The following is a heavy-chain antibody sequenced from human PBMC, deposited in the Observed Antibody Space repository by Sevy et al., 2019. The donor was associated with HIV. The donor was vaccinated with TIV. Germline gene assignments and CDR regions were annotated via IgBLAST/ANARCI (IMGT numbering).Heavy chain of an antibody. J-gene: IGHJ4*02. CDR3: ATSRSGYLDSSGYYIY. CDR1: GYSFTSHW. V-gene: IGHV5-51*01. D-gene: IGHD3-22*01. Sequence: GESLKISCRGSGYSFTSHWIGWVRHMPGKGLEWMGIIYPDDSDTRDSPSFQGQVTFSADKSISTAYLQWSSLKASDTTMYYCATSRSGYLDSSGYYIYWGQGTLVTVSS. CDR2: IYPDDSDT.